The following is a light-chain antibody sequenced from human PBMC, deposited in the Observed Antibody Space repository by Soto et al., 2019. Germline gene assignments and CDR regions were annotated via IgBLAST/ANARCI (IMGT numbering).Light chain of an antibody. V-gene: IGLV2-14*01. Sequence: QSALTQPASVSGSPGQSITISCTGTSSDVGGYNYVSWYQQHPGKAPKLMIYDVSNRPSGVSNRFSGSKSGNTASLTISGLQAEDEADYYCSSYTSSSTLEVGGGTKSPS. CDR1: SSDVGGYNY. J-gene: IGLJ2*01. CDR2: DVS. CDR3: SSYTSSSTLE.